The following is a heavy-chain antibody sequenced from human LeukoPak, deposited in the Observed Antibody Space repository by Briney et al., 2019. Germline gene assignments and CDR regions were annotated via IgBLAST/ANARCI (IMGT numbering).Heavy chain of an antibody. V-gene: IGHV4-59*01. CDR1: GGSISSYY. CDR2: IYYSGST. CDR3: ARDRGPSIAARRGYFAGDAFDI. Sequence: SETLSLTCTVSGGSISSYYWSWIRQPPGKGLEWIGYIYYSGSTNYNPSLKSRVTISVDTSKNQFSLKLSSVTAADTAVYYCARDRGPSIAARRGYFAGDAFDIWGQGTMVTVSS. J-gene: IGHJ3*02. D-gene: IGHD6-6*01.